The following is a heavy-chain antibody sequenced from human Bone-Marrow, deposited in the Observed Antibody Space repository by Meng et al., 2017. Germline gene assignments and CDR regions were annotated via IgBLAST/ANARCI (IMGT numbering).Heavy chain of an antibody. J-gene: IGHJ6*02. V-gene: IGHV1-69*13. CDR2: IIPIFGTA. CDR3: ALAPRGDYYYGMDV. D-gene: IGHD5-24*01. Sequence: SVKVSCKASGYTFTSYDINWVRQAPGQGLEWMGGIIPIFGTANYAQKFQGRVTITADESTSTAYMELSSLRSEDTAVYYCALAPRGDYYYGMDVWGQGTTVTVSS. CDR1: GYTFTSYD.